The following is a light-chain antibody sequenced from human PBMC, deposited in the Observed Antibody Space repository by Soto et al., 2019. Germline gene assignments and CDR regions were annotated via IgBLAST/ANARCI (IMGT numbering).Light chain of an antibody. CDR3: QQYGSSPLT. J-gene: IGKJ4*01. CDR2: GAS. V-gene: IGKV3-20*01. CDR1: QSVSSSY. Sequence: EIVPTQSPGTLSLSPGERATLSCRASQSVSSSYLAWYQQKPGQAPRLLIYGASSRATGIPDRFSGSGSGTDFTLTISRLEPEDFAVYYCQQYGSSPLTFGGGTKVDIK.